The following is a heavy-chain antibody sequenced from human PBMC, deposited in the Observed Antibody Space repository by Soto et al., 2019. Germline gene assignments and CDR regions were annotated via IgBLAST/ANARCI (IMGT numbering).Heavy chain of an antibody. D-gene: IGHD3-10*01. Sequence: ASVKVSCKASGYTFTSYGISWVRQAPGQGLEWMGWISAYNGNTNYAQKLQGRVTMTTDTSTSTAYMELRSLRSDDTAVYYCASSTYYYGSGSYNNWFDPWGQGTLVTVSS. CDR2: ISAYNGNT. V-gene: IGHV1-18*01. CDR3: ASSTYYYGSGSYNNWFDP. CDR1: GYTFTSYG. J-gene: IGHJ5*02.